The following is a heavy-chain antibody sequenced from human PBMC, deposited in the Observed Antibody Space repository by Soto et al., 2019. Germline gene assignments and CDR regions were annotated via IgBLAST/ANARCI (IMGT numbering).Heavy chain of an antibody. D-gene: IGHD6-13*01. CDR1: GGSISSGGYY. J-gene: IGHJ4*02. CDR3: ARGLAAAGQGEFDY. CDR2: IYYSGST. V-gene: IGHV4-31*03. Sequence: SETLSLTCTVSGGSISSGGYYWSWIRQHPGKGLEWIGYIYYSGSTYYNPSLKSRVTISVDTSKNQFSLKLSSVTAADTAVYYCARGLAAAGQGEFDYWGQGTLVTVSS.